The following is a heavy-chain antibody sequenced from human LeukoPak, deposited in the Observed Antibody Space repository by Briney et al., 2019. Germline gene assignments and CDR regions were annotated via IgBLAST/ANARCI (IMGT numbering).Heavy chain of an antibody. V-gene: IGHV1-18*01. Sequence: ASVKVSCKASGYTFTSYGISWVRQAPGQGLGWMGWISAYNGNTNYAQKLQGRVTMTTDTSTSTAYMELRSLRSDDTAVYYCARDGRYCSSTSCYADYWGQGTLVTVSS. CDR2: ISAYNGNT. D-gene: IGHD2-2*01. CDR3: ARDGRYCSSTSCYADY. CDR1: GYTFTSYG. J-gene: IGHJ4*02.